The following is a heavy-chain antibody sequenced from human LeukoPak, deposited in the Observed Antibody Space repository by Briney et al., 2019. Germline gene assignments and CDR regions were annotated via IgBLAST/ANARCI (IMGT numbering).Heavy chain of an antibody. Sequence: PGGSLRLSCAASGFTFSSYSMNWVPPAPGQGLEWVSSISSSSSYIYYADSVKGRFTISRDNAKNSLYMQMNSLRAEDTAVYYCARDFSQRAVAGDFDYWGQGTLVTVSS. CDR2: ISSSSSYI. V-gene: IGHV3-21*01. CDR1: GFTFSSYS. CDR3: ARDFSQRAVAGDFDY. J-gene: IGHJ4*02. D-gene: IGHD6-19*01.